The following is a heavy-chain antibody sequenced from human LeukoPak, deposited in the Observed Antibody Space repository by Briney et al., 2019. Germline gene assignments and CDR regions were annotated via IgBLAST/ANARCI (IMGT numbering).Heavy chain of an antibody. V-gene: IGHV3-21*01. CDR2: ISSSSSYI. J-gene: IGHJ6*02. Sequence: GGSLRLSCAASGFTFSSYSMNWVRQAPGKGLEWVSSISSSSSYIYYADSVKGRFTISRDNAKNSLYLQMNSLRAEDTAVYYCAVTTRSYYYYGMDVWGQGTRVTVSS. CDR3: AVTTRSYYYYGMDV. CDR1: GFTFSSYS. D-gene: IGHD4-17*01.